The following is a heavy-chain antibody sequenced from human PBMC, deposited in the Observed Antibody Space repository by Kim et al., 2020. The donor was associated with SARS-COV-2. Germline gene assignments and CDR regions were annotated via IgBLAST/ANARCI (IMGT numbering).Heavy chain of an antibody. Sequence: YADSMTGRSTISRDITKDTLYLQMHSLRVEDTALYYSAKDHPSSVWHAFDSWGQGTLVTVSS. D-gene: IGHD6-19*01. V-gene: IGHV3-23*01. CDR3: AKDHPSSVWHAFDS. J-gene: IGHJ4*02.